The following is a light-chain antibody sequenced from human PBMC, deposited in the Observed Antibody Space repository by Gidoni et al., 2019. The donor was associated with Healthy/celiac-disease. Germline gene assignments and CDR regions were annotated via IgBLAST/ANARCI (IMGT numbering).Light chain of an antibody. CDR2: GAS. J-gene: IGKJ2*01. CDR1: QSVSSN. Sequence: EIVMTQYPATLSVSPGERATLSCRASQSVSSNLAWYQQKPGQAPRLLIYGASTRATGIPARFSGSGSGTDFTLTISSLQSEDFAVYYCQQYNNWPPYTFGQGTKLDDQT. V-gene: IGKV3-15*01. CDR3: QQYNNWPPYT.